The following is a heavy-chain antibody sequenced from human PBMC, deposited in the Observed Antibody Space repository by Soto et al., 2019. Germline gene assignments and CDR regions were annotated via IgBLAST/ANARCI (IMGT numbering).Heavy chain of an antibody. CDR3: VRDRGYCSSTSCPDAFDI. CDR2: IKQDGSEK. CDR1: GFTFRRSW. Sequence: PGGSLRLSCAASGFTFRRSWMSWVRQAPGKGLEWVANIKQDGSEKYYVDSVKGRFTISRDNAKNSLYLQMNRLRAEDTAFYYCVRDRGYCSSTSCPDAFDIWGQGTMVTVSS. V-gene: IGHV3-7*01. D-gene: IGHD2-2*01. J-gene: IGHJ3*02.